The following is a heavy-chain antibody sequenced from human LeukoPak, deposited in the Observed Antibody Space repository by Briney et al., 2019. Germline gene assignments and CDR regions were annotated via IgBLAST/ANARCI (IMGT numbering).Heavy chain of an antibody. CDR2: ISSSGSTI. V-gene: IGHV3-11*01. CDR1: GFTFSDYY. Sequence: GGSLRLSCAASGFTFSDYYMSWIRQAPGKGLEWVSYISSSGSTIYYADSVKGRFTISRDNAKNSLYLQMNSLGAEDTAVYYCAKDKGMAGTEYFDYWGQGTQVTVSS. J-gene: IGHJ4*02. CDR3: AKDKGMAGTEYFDY. D-gene: IGHD6-19*01.